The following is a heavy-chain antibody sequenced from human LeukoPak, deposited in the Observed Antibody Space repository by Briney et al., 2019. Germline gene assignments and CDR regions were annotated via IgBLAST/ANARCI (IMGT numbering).Heavy chain of an antibody. J-gene: IGHJ6*02. V-gene: IGHV3-9*01. CDR1: GFTFDDYA. CDR3: AKDLLTVAPRSYYYGMDV. Sequence: GRSLRLSCAASGFTFDDYAMHWVRQAPGKGLEWVSGISWNSGSIGYADSVKGRFTISRDNAKNSLYLQMNSLRAEDTALYYCAKDLLTVAPRSYYYGMDVWGQGTTVTVSS. D-gene: IGHD6-19*01. CDR2: ISWNSGSI.